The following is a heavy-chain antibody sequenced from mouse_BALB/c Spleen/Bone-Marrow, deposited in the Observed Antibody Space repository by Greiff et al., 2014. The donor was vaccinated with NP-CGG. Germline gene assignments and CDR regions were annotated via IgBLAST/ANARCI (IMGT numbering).Heavy chain of an antibody. CDR1: GFTFSSFG. Sequence: DVKLVESGGGLVQPGGSRKLSCAASGFTFSSFGMHWVRQAPEKGLERVAYISSGSSTIYYADTVKGRFTISRDNPKNTLFLQMTSLRSEDTAMYYCARGGNYAWFAYWGQGTLVTVSA. CDR3: ARGGNYAWFAY. J-gene: IGHJ3*01. D-gene: IGHD2-1*01. CDR2: ISSGSSTI. V-gene: IGHV5-17*02.